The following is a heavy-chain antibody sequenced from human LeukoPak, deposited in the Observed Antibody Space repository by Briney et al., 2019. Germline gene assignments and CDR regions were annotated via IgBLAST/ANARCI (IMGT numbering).Heavy chain of an antibody. D-gene: IGHD3-22*01. CDR3: ANDGAYYDSGTDAFDI. V-gene: IGHV3-30*18. J-gene: IGHJ3*02. CDR2: ISYDGSYE. Sequence: GGSLRLSCEASGFTFSSYGMHWVRQAPGKGLGWVAVISYDGSYEYYVDSVKGRFTISRDNSKNTLYLQMNSLRAEDTAVYYCANDGAYYDSGTDAFDIWGQGTMVTVSS. CDR1: GFTFSSYG.